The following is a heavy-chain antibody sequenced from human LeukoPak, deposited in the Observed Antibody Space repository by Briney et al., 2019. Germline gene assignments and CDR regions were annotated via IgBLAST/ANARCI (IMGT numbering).Heavy chain of an antibody. D-gene: IGHD6-6*01. CDR1: GFTFSKYA. Sequence: PGGSLRLSCGASGFTFSKYAMSWVRQAPGKGLEWVSGVSGSGDVTYYADSVKGRFTISRDNSKNTLHPQMNSLRAEDTAVYYCATFLAVIAARDSLYFQHWGQGTLVSVSS. CDR3: ATFLAVIAARDSLYFQH. CDR2: VSGSGDVT. V-gene: IGHV3-23*01. J-gene: IGHJ1*01.